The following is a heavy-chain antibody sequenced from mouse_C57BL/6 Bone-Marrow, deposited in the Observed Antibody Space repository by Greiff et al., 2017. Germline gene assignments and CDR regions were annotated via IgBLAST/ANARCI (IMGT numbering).Heavy chain of an antibody. CDR2: INPYNGGT. CDR3: AYYYGSWFAY. CDR1: GYTFTDYY. Sequence: EVQLVESGPVLVKPGASVKMSCKASGYTFTDYYMNWVKQSHGKSLEWIGVINPYNGGTSYNQKFKGKATLTVDKSSSTAYMEPNSLTSEDSAVYYCAYYYGSWFAYWGQGTLVTVSA. V-gene: IGHV1-19*01. J-gene: IGHJ3*01. D-gene: IGHD1-1*01.